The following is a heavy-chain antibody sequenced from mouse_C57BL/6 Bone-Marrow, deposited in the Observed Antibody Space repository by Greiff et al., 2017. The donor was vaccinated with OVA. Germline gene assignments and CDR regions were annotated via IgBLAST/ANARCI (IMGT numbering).Heavy chain of an antibody. V-gene: IGHV5-6*01. Sequence: EVKLMESGGDLVKPGGSLKLSCAASGFTFSSYGMSWVRQTPDKRLEWVATISSGGSYTYYPDSVKGRFTISRDNAKNTLYLQMSSLKSEDTAMYYCARHKDYYSPAWFAYWGQGTLVTVSA. D-gene: IGHD2-12*01. CDR1: GFTFSSYG. CDR2: ISSGGSYT. CDR3: ARHKDYYSPAWFAY. J-gene: IGHJ3*01.